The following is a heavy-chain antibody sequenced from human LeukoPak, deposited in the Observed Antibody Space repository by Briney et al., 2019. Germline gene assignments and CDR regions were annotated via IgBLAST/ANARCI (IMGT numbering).Heavy chain of an antibody. Sequence: GESLKISCKGSGYSFTCYWIGWVRQVPGKGLEWMGVIYPGDSDTRYSPSFQGQVTISADKSISTAYLQWSSLKASDTAMYYCGRQPSVKVGVWGQGTLVTVSS. V-gene: IGHV5-51*01. CDR1: GYSFTCYW. D-gene: IGHD3-16*01. CDR3: GRQPSVKVGV. CDR2: IYPGDSDT. J-gene: IGHJ4*02.